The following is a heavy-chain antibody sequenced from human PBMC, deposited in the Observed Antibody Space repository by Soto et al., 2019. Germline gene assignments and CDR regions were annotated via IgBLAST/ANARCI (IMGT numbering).Heavy chain of an antibody. V-gene: IGHV1-18*01. Sequence: ASVPVSCKASGFTFITYDFSWVRQAAGQGLEWMGWMNTNNGKTNYAQKLQGRVTMTTDTSTSTAYMELRSLRSDDTAVYYCARDYRAEYYYDSSGDYLYFQHGGQGTLVTVPS. CDR1: GFTFITYD. CDR3: ARDYRAEYYYDSSGDYLYFQH. D-gene: IGHD3-22*01. J-gene: IGHJ1*01. CDR2: MNTNNGKT.